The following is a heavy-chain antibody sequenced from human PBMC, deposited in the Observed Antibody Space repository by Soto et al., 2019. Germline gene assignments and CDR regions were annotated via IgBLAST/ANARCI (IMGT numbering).Heavy chain of an antibody. CDR1: GGSVSSGSYY. V-gene: IGHV4-61*01. Sequence: QVQLQESGPGLVKPSETLSLTCTVSGGSVSSGSYYWSWIRQPPGKGLEWIGYIYYSGSTNYNPSLKSRVTISVDTYKNQFSLKLSSVPAADTDVYYCARDSRERAYCGGDCYPGAYYYYYGMDVWGQGTTVTVSS. D-gene: IGHD2-21*02. CDR3: ARDSRERAYCGGDCYPGAYYYYYGMDV. J-gene: IGHJ6*02. CDR2: IYYSGST.